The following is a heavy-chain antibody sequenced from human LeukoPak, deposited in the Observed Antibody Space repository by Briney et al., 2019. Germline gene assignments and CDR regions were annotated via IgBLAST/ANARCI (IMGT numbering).Heavy chain of an antibody. D-gene: IGHD2-15*01. CDR3: ARTTYCSGGSCQHAFDDY. V-gene: IGHV1-69*04. Sequence: GASVKVSCKASGGTFSSYAISWVRQAPGQGLEWMGRIIPILGIANYAQKFQGRVTITADKSTSTAYMELSSLRSEDTAVYYCARTTYCSGGSCQHAFDDYWGQGTLVTVSS. J-gene: IGHJ4*02. CDR2: IIPILGIA. CDR1: GGTFSSYA.